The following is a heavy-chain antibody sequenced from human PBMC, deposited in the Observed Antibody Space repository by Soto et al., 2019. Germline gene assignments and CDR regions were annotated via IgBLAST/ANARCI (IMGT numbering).Heavy chain of an antibody. Sequence: SETLSLTCTVSGGSISSYYWSWIRQPPGKGLEWIGYIYYSGSTNYNPSLKSRVTISVDTSKNQFSLKLSSVTAADTAVYYCASGEGGDYYFDYWGQGTLVTVSS. J-gene: IGHJ4*02. CDR3: ASGEGGDYYFDY. CDR1: GGSISSYY. V-gene: IGHV4-59*01. CDR2: IYYSGST. D-gene: IGHD2-21*02.